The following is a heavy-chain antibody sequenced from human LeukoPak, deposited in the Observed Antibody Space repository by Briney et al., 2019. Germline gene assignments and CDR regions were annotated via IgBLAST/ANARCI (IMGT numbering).Heavy chain of an antibody. V-gene: IGHV3-30-3*01. Sequence: GGSLRLSCAASGFTFSSYAMHWVRQAPGKGLEWVAVISYDGSNKYYADSVKGRFTISRDNSKNTLYLQMNSLRAEDTAVYYCARDGSRHIAVVTAEHAFDIWGQGTMITVSS. J-gene: IGHJ3*02. CDR2: ISYDGSNK. CDR3: ARDGSRHIAVVTAEHAFDI. CDR1: GFTFSSYA. D-gene: IGHD2-21*02.